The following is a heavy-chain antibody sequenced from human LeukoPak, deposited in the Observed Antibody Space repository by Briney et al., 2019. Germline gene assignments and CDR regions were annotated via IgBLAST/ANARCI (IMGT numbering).Heavy chain of an antibody. V-gene: IGHV1-2*02. J-gene: IGHJ4*02. CDR3: ARAGITIFGVANSPFDY. CDR1: GYTFTGYY. D-gene: IGHD3-3*01. CDR2: INPNSGGT. Sequence: ASVKVSCKASGYTFTGYYMHWVRQAPGQGLEWMGWINPNSGGTNYAQKLQGRVTMTRDTSISTAYMELSRLRSDDTAVYYCARAGITIFGVANSPFDYWGQGTLVTVSS.